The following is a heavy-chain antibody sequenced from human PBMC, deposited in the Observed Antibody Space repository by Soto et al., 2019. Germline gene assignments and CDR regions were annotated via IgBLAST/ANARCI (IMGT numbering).Heavy chain of an antibody. Sequence: SETLSLTCTVSGGSISSYYWSWIRQPPGKGLEWIGYIYYSGSTNYNPSLKSRVTISVDTSKNQFSLKLSSVTAADTAVYYCARTLTRASPGIGYWGQGTRVTVSS. D-gene: IGHD4-17*01. V-gene: IGHV4-59*01. CDR1: GGSISSYY. CDR2: IYYSGST. CDR3: ARTLTRASPGIGY. J-gene: IGHJ4*02.